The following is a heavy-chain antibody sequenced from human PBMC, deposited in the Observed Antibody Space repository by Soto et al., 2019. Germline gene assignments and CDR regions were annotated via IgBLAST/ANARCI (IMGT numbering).Heavy chain of an antibody. Sequence: PSDTLSLTCTVSGGSISSYYRSWIRQPPGKGLEWIGYIYYSGSTNYNPSLKSRVTISVDTSKNQFSLKLSSVTAADTAVYYCARAGPVSLFDYWGQGTLVTVSS. J-gene: IGHJ4*02. CDR1: GGSISSYY. V-gene: IGHV4-59*07. CDR3: ARAGPVSLFDY. D-gene: IGHD4-17*01. CDR2: IYYSGST.